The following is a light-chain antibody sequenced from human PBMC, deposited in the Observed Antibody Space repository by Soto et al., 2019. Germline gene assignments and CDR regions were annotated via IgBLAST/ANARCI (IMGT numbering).Light chain of an antibody. CDR1: QSIRTW. V-gene: IGKV1-5*01. J-gene: IGKJ1*01. CDR2: DAS. Sequence: DIQMTQSPSTLSASVGDRVTITCRASQSIRTWLAWYQQKQGKAPKLLIYDASSLKSGVPSRFSVGGSGTEFTLTISSLQPDDFTTYYCQQYNTNPWPFGQGTKVDIK. CDR3: QQYNTNPWP.